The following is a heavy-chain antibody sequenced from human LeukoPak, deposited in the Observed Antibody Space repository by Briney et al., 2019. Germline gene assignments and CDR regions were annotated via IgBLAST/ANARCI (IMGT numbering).Heavy chain of an antibody. CDR3: ARVRNGCSGGSCYSGPRSYYFDY. V-gene: IGHV4-59*01. J-gene: IGHJ4*02. CDR2: IYYSGST. D-gene: IGHD2-15*01. Sequence: SETLSLTCTVSGGSISSYYWSWIRQPPGKGLEWIGYIYYSGSTNYNPSLKSRVTISVDTSKHQFSLKLSSVTAADTAVYYCARVRNGCSGGSCYSGPRSYYFDYWGQGTLVTVSS. CDR1: GGSISSYY.